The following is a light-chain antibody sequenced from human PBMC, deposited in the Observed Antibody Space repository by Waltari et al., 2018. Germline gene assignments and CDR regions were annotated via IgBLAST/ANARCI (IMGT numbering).Light chain of an antibody. J-gene: IGKJ1*01. CDR2: GAS. CDR1: QRVSSN. CDR3: QQYNNWPPWT. V-gene: IGKV3-15*01. Sequence: EIVMTQSPATLSVSPGARATLSCRASQRVSSNFAWYQQKPGQAPRLLIYGASTRATGIAARFSGSGSGTEFTLTISSLQSEDFAVYYCQQYNNWPPWTFGQGTKVEIK.